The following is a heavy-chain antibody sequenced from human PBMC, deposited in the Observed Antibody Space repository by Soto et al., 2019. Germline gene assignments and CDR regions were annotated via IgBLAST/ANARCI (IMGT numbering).Heavy chain of an antibody. CDR3: AREAPRRGLAIPILMSTLPYYYYMDV. CDR2: IYSGGST. J-gene: IGHJ6*03. Sequence: GVSLRLSCAASGFTVSSNYMSWVRQAPGKGLEWVSVIYSGGSTYYADSVKGRFTISRHNSKNTLYLQMNSLRAEDTAVYYCAREAPRRGLAIPILMSTLPYYYYMDVWGKGTTVTVSS. CDR1: GFTVSSNY. V-gene: IGHV3-53*04. D-gene: IGHD2-8*01.